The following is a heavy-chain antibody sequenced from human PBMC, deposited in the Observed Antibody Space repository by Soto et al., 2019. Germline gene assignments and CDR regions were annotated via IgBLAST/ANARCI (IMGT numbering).Heavy chain of an antibody. Sequence: SVKVSCKASGGTFSSYAISWVRQAPGQGLEWMGGIIPIFGTANYAQKFQGRVTITADESTSTAYMELSSLRSEDTAVYYCARALDTAMVMDDFDIWGQGTMDPFSS. J-gene: IGHJ3*02. CDR2: IIPIFGTA. CDR3: ARALDTAMVMDDFDI. CDR1: GGTFSSYA. V-gene: IGHV1-69*13. D-gene: IGHD5-18*01.